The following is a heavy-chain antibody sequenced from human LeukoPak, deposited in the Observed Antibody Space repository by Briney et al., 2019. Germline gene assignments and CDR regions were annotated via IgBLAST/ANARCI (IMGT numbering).Heavy chain of an antibody. V-gene: IGHV4-59*08. CDR1: GGSVSSYY. D-gene: IGHD2-15*01. J-gene: IGHJ4*02. CDR3: ARHCHKAAAVSGFDY. Sequence: SETLSLTCIVSGGSVSSYYWSWIRQPPGKGLEWIGYIYYSRSTSYNPSLKSRVTISLDTSKNQFSLKLSSVTAADTAVYYCARHCHKAAAVSGFDYRGQGTLVTVSS. CDR2: IYYSRST.